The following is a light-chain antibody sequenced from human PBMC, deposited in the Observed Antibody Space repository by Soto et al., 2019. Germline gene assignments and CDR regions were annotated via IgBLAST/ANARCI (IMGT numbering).Light chain of an antibody. CDR1: QSVSSN. CDR2: DAS. CDR3: QQYNAWRT. J-gene: IGKJ1*01. Sequence: EIVMTQSPATLSVSPGERATLSCRASQSVSSNLAWYQQKPGQVPRLLMYDASTRATGVPARFSGSGSGTEFPLTISSLQSEDFAVYYCQQYNAWRTFGQGTKVEIK. V-gene: IGKV3-15*01.